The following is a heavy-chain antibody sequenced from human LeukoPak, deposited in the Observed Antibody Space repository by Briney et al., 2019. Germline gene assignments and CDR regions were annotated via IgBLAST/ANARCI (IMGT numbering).Heavy chain of an antibody. CDR1: GYTLTELS. V-gene: IGHV1-24*01. J-gene: IGHJ4*02. Sequence: GSVKVSCKVSGYTLTELSMHWVRKAPGKGREWMGGFDTEDGETIYGQKFQRTVTITDHTSPAPASMELSSLRSEDTAVYYCATDRAWGSNFDSWGQGPLVTVSS. CDR3: ATDRAWGSNFDS. CDR2: FDTEDGET. D-gene: IGHD1-26*01.